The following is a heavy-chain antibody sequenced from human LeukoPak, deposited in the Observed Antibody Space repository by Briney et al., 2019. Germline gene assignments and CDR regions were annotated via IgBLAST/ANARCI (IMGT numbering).Heavy chain of an antibody. V-gene: IGHV3-23*01. CDR1: GFTFSSYA. Sequence: PGGSLRLSCAASGFTFSSYAMSWVRQAPGKGLEWVSAISGSGGSTYYADSVKGRFTISRDNSKNTLYLQMNSLRAEDTAVYYCAKDLEYSSSWYVGYYYYGMDVWGQGTTVTVSS. CDR3: AKDLEYSSSWYVGYYYYGMDV. D-gene: IGHD6-13*01. CDR2: ISGSGGST. J-gene: IGHJ6*02.